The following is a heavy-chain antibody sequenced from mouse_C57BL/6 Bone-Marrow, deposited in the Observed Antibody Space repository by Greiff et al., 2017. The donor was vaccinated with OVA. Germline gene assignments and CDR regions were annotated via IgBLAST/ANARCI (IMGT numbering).Heavy chain of an antibody. CDR1: GFSLTSYG. CDR3: AKLTTVVANYAMDY. J-gene: IGHJ4*01. D-gene: IGHD1-1*01. Sequence: VMLVESGPGLVAPSQSLSITCTVSGFSLTSYGVSWVRQPPGKGLEWLGVLWGDGSTNYHPALISRLSISKDNSKSQVFLKLNSLQTDDTATYYCAKLTTVVANYAMDYWGQGTSVTVSS. V-gene: IGHV2-3*01. CDR2: LWGDGST.